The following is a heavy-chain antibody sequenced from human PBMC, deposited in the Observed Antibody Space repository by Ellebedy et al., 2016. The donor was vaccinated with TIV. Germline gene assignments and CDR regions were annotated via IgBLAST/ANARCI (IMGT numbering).Heavy chain of an antibody. Sequence: AASVKVSCKASGYTFIGHYIYWVRQAPGQGLEWMGWINCDTGGTNFAQKFRGRVTLTRDTSSSTVYMELSGLTSNDTAIYYCARDHGFHCIGSNCYASDYWGQGTLVTVSS. CDR2: INCDTGGT. V-gene: IGHV1-2*02. J-gene: IGHJ4*02. CDR3: ARDHGFHCIGSNCYASDY. D-gene: IGHD2-2*01. CDR1: GYTFIGHY.